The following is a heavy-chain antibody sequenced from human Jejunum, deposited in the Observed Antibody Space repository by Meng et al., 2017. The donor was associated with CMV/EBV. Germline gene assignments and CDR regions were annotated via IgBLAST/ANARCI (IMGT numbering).Heavy chain of an antibody. CDR1: GGSLSNYH. CDR3: ARGVSNYGYYYFYYMDV. CDR2: INHDGTT. J-gene: IGHJ6*03. D-gene: IGHD4-11*01. V-gene: IGHV4-34*01. Sequence: QVALQQGGAGLLKSSETLSLPCAVAGGSLSNYHWSWVRQPPGKGLEWIGKINHDGTTNYNPSLKSRVTISVDTSRAQFSLKMNSVAAADAAVYYCARGVSNYGYYYFYYMDVWGEGTMVTVSS.